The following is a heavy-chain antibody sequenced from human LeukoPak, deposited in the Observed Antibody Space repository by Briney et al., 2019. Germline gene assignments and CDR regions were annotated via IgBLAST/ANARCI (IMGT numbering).Heavy chain of an antibody. V-gene: IGHV1-46*01. CDR2: INPSGGST. CDR3: ARDPYYDSSTNGGVC. J-gene: IGHJ4*02. CDR1: GYTFTGYY. D-gene: IGHD3-3*01. Sequence: ASVKVSCKASGYTFTGYYMHWVRQAPGQGLEGMGIINPSGGSTSYAQKFQGRVTMTRDMSTSTVYMELSSLRSEDTAVYYCARDPYYDSSTNGGVCWGQGTLVTVSS.